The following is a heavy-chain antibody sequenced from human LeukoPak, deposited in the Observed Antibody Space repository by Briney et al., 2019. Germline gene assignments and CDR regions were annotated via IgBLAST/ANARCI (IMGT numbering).Heavy chain of an antibody. CDR2: ISAYNGNT. J-gene: IGHJ4*02. V-gene: IGHV1-18*01. CDR1: GYTFTSYG. CDR3: ARDERDFWSGYFDY. Sequence: ASVKVSCKASGYTFTSYGISWVRQAPGQGLEWMRWISAYNGNTNYAQKLQGGVTMATDTSTSTAYMELRSLRSDDTAVYYCARDERDFWSGYFDYWGQGTLVTVSS. D-gene: IGHD3-3*01.